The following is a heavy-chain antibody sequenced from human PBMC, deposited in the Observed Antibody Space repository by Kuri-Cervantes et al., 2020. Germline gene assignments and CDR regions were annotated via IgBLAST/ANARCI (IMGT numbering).Heavy chain of an antibody. D-gene: IGHD3-10*01. CDR1: GFNVNNYY. CDR2: LYGGGQT. Sequence: GESLKISCAASGFNVNNYYMSWVRQAPGRGLEWVSVLYGGGQTYYADFARGRFTISRDNSQNTLYLQMSSLRAEDTAVYYCAKYPTGIYAFTIWGQGTLVTVSS. J-gene: IGHJ3*02. V-gene: IGHV3-53*01. CDR3: AKYPTGIYAFTI.